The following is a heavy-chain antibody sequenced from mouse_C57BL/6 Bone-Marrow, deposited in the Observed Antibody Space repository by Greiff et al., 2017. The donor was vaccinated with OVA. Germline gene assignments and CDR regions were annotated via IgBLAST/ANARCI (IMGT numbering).Heavy chain of an antibody. V-gene: IGHV4-1*01. CDR1: GIDFSRYW. Sequence: GIDFSRYWMSWVRRAPGKGLEWIGEINPDSSTINYAPSLKDKFIISRDNAKNTLYLQMSKVRSEDTALYYCARLYYDYPYWYFDVWGTGTTVTVSS. CDR2: INPDSSTI. D-gene: IGHD2-4*01. J-gene: IGHJ1*03. CDR3: ARLYYDYPYWYFDV.